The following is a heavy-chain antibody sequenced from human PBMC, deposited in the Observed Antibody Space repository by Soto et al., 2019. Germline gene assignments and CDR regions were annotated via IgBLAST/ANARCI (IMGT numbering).Heavy chain of an antibody. V-gene: IGHV6-1*01. J-gene: IGHJ4*02. CDR3: ARVRYCSGGTCYIPFDY. CDR2: TYYRSKWYN. D-gene: IGHD2-15*01. CDR1: GDSVSSNSAA. Sequence: SQTLSLTCAISGDSVSSNSAAWNWIRQSPSRGLEWLGRTYYRSKWYNDYAVSEKSRITINPDTSKNHFSLQLNSVTPEDTDVYYCARVRYCSGGTCYIPFDYWGQGTLVTVSS.